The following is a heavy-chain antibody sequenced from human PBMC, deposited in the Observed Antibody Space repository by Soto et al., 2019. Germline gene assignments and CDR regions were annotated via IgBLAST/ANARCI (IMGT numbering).Heavy chain of an antibody. D-gene: IGHD1-1*01. CDR3: ARDKGNDAYHDAFDI. Sequence: PGGSLRLSCAASGFTFSSYSMNWVRQAPGKGLEWVSSISSSSSYIYYADSVKGRFTISRDNAKNSLYLQMNSLRAEDTAVYYCARDKGNDAYHDAFDIWGQGTMVTVSS. CDR2: ISSSSSYI. CDR1: GFTFSSYS. J-gene: IGHJ3*02. V-gene: IGHV3-21*01.